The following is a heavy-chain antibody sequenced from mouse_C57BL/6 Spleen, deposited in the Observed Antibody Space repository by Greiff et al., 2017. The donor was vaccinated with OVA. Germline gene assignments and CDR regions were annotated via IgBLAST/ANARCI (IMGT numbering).Heavy chain of an antibody. CDR2: IWSDGST. CDR3: ARHYYGSSYWYFDV. J-gene: IGHJ1*03. Sequence: QVQLKESGPGLVAPSQSLSITCTVSGFSLTSYGVHWVRQPPGKGLEWLVVIWSDGSTTYNSALKSRLGISKDNSKSQVFLKMNSLQTDDTAMYDCARHYYGSSYWYFDVWGTGTTVTVSS. CDR1: GFSLTSYG. V-gene: IGHV2-6-1*01. D-gene: IGHD1-1*01.